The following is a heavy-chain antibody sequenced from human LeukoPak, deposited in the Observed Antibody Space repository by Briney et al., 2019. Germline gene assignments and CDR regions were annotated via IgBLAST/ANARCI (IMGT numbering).Heavy chain of an antibody. D-gene: IGHD2-21*02. J-gene: IGHJ5*02. CDR2: ICYSGST. V-gene: IGHV4-39*01. CDR3: ARQNRRLNWFDP. CDR1: GGSISSSSYY. Sequence: SETLSLTCTVSGGSISSSSYYWGWIRQPPGKGLEWIGSICYSGSTYYNPSLTSRVTISVDTSKNQFSLKLSSVTAADTAVYYCARQNRRLNWFDPWGQGTLVTVSS.